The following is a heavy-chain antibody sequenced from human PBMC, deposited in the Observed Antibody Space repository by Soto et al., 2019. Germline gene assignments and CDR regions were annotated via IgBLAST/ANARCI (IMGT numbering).Heavy chain of an antibody. Sequence: SETLSLTCTVSGGSVSSVGYYWSWIRQHPGKGLEWIGYITYSGNTYYNPSLESRVTMSADTSKNQFSLKLSSVTAADTAVYFCVRGGSCTNGVCSVFDYWGQGTLVNVSS. J-gene: IGHJ4*02. CDR2: ITYSGNT. CDR3: VRGGSCTNGVCSVFDY. D-gene: IGHD2-8*01. V-gene: IGHV4-31*03. CDR1: GGSVSSVGYY.